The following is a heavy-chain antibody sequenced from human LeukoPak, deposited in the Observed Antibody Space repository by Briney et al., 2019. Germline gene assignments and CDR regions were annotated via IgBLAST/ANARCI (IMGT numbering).Heavy chain of an antibody. D-gene: IGHD1-1*01. CDR1: GFIFSNYA. CDR2: ISDDGGDT. Sequence: GGSLRLSCAASGFIFSNYAMSWVRQAPGKGLEWVSAISDDGGDTKYAESVKGRFTISRDNSRNRLYLQMNSLRVEDTAIYYCGRDWKLDYWGQGILVTVSS. J-gene: IGHJ4*02. CDR3: GRDWKLDY. V-gene: IGHV3-23*01.